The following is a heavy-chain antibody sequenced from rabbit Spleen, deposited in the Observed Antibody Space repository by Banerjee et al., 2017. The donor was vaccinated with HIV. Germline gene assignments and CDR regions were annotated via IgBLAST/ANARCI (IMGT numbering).Heavy chain of an antibody. D-gene: IGHD8-1*01. J-gene: IGHJ6*01. Sequence: QSLEESGGGLVKPGASLTLTCKASGFSFNSGYDMCRVRQAPGKGLEWVACAYAGSSGGTYSATWAKGRFTISKTSSTTVTLQMTSLTAADTATYFCARDAGTSFSTYGMDLWGPGTLVTVS. CDR1: GFSFNSGYD. V-gene: IGHV1S40*01. CDR3: ARDAGTSFSTYGMDL. CDR2: AYAGSSGGT.